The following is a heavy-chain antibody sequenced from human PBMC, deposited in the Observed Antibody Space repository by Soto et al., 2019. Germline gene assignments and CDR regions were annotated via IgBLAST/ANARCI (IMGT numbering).Heavy chain of an antibody. CDR2: FDPEDGET. CDR1: GYTLTELS. Sequence: GASVKVSCKVSGYTLTELSMHWVRQAPGKGLEWMGGFDPEDGETIYAQKFQGRVTMTEDTSTDTAYMELSSLRSEDTAVYYCATAPRSEWLTDYYYYGMDVWGQGTTVTVSS. CDR3: ATAPRSEWLTDYYYYGMDV. V-gene: IGHV1-24*01. D-gene: IGHD3-3*01. J-gene: IGHJ6*02.